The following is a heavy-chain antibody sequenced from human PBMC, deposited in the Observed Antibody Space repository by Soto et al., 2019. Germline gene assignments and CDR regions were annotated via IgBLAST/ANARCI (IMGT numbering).Heavy chain of an antibody. CDR1: GFSFTNYW. V-gene: IGHV5-51*01. CDR2: IYPGDSDT. CDR3: ARRGQTAVYYYYGMDV. J-gene: IGHJ6*02. Sequence: PGESLKISCKGSGFSFTNYWIGWVRQMPGKGLEWMGLIYPGDSDTRYSSSFQGQVTSSADKSISTAYLQWSSLKASDTAMYYCARRGQTAVYYYYGMDVWGQGTTVTVSS.